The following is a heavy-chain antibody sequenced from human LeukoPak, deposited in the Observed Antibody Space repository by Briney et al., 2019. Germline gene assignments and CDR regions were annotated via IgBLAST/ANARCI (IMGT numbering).Heavy chain of an antibody. D-gene: IGHD6-13*01. CDR3: AREAVSGWYDYFDY. CDR1: GGSISSDY. Sequence: PSETLSLTCTVSGGSISSDYWSWIRQPPGKGLEWIGYISYSGSTNYNPSLKSRVTISVDTSKNQFSLKLTSATAADTAVYYCAREAVSGWYDYFDYWGQGTLVTVS. V-gene: IGHV4-59*01. J-gene: IGHJ4*02. CDR2: ISYSGST.